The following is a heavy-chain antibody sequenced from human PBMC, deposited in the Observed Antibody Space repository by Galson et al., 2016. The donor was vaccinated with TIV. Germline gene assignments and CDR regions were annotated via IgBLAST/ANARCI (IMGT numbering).Heavy chain of an antibody. J-gene: IGHJ4*02. CDR1: GYIFINYY. CDR2: FNPDSGAT. D-gene: IGHD2-8*01. V-gene: IGHV1-2*02. CDR3: ARGIMYYSGKSATYYFDY. Sequence: SVKVSCKASGYIFINYYIHWVRQAPGQGLEWLGWFNPDSGATQYAQKFQGRVTMTRDTSISTAYMELRRLISDDTAVYFCARGIMYYSGKSATYYFDYWGQGTPVTVSS.